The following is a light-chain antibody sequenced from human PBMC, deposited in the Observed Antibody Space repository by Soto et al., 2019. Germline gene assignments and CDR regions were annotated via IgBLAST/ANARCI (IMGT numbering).Light chain of an antibody. J-gene: IGLJ2*01. CDR2: KDT. Sequence: SYELTQPLSVSVALGQTARIPCGGSTIGSKNVHWYLQKPGQAPILVIYKDTNRPSGIPERFSGSNSGNTASLTISRAQAGDEADYYCQVWDINTGVVFGGGTKLTVL. CDR1: TIGSKN. CDR3: QVWDINTGVV. V-gene: IGLV3-9*01.